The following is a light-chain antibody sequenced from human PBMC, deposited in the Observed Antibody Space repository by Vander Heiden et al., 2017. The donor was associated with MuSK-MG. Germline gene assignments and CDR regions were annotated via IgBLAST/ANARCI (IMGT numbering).Light chain of an antibody. CDR2: ATS. Sequence: ILMTQSPSSLSASVGDRVTITCRASESIRRYLNWYRYKPGKAPQLLIYATSSLQNGVPSRFSGSGSGTDFTLTITALRPVDFATYYCQQSFSSYTFGPGTKVQIK. J-gene: IGKJ2*01. V-gene: IGKV1-39*01. CDR3: QQSFSSYT. CDR1: ESIRRY.